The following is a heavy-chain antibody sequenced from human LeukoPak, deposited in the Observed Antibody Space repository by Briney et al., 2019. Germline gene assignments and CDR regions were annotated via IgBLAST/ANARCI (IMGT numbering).Heavy chain of an antibody. Sequence: SETLSLTRTVSGGPIGNFYWNWIRQPAGKGLEWIGRIFTTGSTNYNPSLKSRVTISVDTSKNQFSLKLSSVTAADTAVYYCARLKYYYDSSGYRAEYFQHWGQGTLVTASS. J-gene: IGHJ1*01. V-gene: IGHV4-4*07. CDR3: ARLKYYYDSSGYRAEYFQH. D-gene: IGHD3-22*01. CDR2: IFTTGST. CDR1: GGPIGNFY.